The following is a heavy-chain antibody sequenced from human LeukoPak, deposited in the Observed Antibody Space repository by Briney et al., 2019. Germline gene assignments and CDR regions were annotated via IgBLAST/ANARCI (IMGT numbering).Heavy chain of an antibody. CDR2: ISSSGSTI. V-gene: IGHV3-48*04. CDR3: ARDGYNPFDC. J-gene: IGHJ4*02. CDR1: GFTFSSYA. D-gene: IGHD5-24*01. Sequence: GGSLRLSCAAPGFTFSSYAMSWVRQAPGKGLEWVSYISSSGSTIYYADSVKGRFTISRDNAKNSLYLQMNSLRAEDTAVYYCARDGYNPFDCWGQGTLVTVSS.